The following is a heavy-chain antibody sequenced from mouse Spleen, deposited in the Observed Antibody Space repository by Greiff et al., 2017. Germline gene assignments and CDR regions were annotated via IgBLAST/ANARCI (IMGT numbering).Heavy chain of an antibody. Sequence: EVKLEESGGDLVKPGGSLKLSCAASGFTFSSYGMSWVRQTPDKRLEWVATISSGGSYTYYPDSVKGRFTISRDNAKNTLYLQMSRLKSEDTAMYYCARLITTGYFDYWGQGTTLTVSS. V-gene: IGHV5-6*02. J-gene: IGHJ2*01. D-gene: IGHD2-4*01. CDR2: ISSGGSYT. CDR1: GFTFSSYG. CDR3: ARLITTGYFDY.